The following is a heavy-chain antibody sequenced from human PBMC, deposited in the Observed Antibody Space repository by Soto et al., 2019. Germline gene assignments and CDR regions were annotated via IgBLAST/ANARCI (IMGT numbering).Heavy chain of an antibody. CDR1: GFTFSSYS. CDR3: ARDTPSNYYYYGMDV. J-gene: IGHJ6*02. D-gene: IGHD4-4*01. CDR2: ISSSSSYI. Sequence: EVQLVESGGGLVKPGGSLRLSCAASGFTFSSYSMNWVRQAPGKGLEWVSSISSSSSYIYYADSVKGRFTISRDNAKNSLYLQMNSLRAEDTDVYYCARDTPSNYYYYGMDVWGQGTTVTVSS. V-gene: IGHV3-21*06.